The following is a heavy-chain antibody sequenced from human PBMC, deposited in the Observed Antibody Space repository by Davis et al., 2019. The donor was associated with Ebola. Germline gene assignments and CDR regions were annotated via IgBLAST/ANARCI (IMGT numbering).Heavy chain of an antibody. D-gene: IGHD6-13*01. V-gene: IGHV2-5*01. J-gene: IGHJ6*03. CDR2: IYWNDDK. CDR1: GFSLSTSGVG. CDR3: AHSYSSSLNYYYYYYMDV. Sequence: SGPTLVKPTQTLTLTCTFSGFSLSTSGVGVGWIRQPPGKALEWLALIYWNDDKRYSPSLKSRLTITKDTSKNQVVLTMTNMDPVDTATYYCAHSYSSSLNYYYYYYMDVWGKGTTVTVSS.